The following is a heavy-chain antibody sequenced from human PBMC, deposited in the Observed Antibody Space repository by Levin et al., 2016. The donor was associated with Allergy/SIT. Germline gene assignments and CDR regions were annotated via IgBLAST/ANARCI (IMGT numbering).Heavy chain of an antibody. Sequence: ASVKVSCKASGYTFTGYYMHWVRQAPGQGLEWMGWINPNSGGTNYAQKFQGRVTMTRDTSISTAYMELSRLRSDDTAVYYCARGAHITMVRGVIPFDYWGQGTLVTVSS. CDR2: INPNSGGT. CDR1: GYTFTGYY. V-gene: IGHV1-2*02. CDR3: ARGAHITMVRGVIPFDY. J-gene: IGHJ4*02. D-gene: IGHD3-10*01.